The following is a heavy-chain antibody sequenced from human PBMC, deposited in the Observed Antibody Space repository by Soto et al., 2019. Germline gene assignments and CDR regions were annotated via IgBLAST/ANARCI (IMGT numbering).Heavy chain of an antibody. CDR3: ANLNTALAVAGA. V-gene: IGHV3-23*01. CDR2: ISTTGGGT. CDR1: GLTFSTSV. Sequence: EEQLLETGGGLVQPGGPLRLSCAASGLTFSTSVMSWVRQAPGKGLEWVSSISTTGGGTHYADSVKGRFTISRDNSKNTLYLQMDSLRAEDTAIYFCANLNTALAVAGAWGQGTLVSVSS. J-gene: IGHJ5*02. D-gene: IGHD6-19*01.